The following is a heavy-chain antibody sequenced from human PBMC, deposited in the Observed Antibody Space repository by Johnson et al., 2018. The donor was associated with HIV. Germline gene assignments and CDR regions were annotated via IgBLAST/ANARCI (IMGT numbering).Heavy chain of an antibody. D-gene: IGHD2-15*01. J-gene: IGHJ3*02. Sequence: VHLVESGGGLVQPGGSLRLSCAASGFTVSSNYMSWVRQAPGKGLELVSVIYSGGSTYYADSVKGRFTISRDNSKNTLYLQMNSLRAEDTAVYYCARDMCSGGSCYAFDIWGQGTMVTVSS. V-gene: IGHV3-66*01. CDR2: IYSGGST. CDR3: ARDMCSGGSCYAFDI. CDR1: GFTVSSNY.